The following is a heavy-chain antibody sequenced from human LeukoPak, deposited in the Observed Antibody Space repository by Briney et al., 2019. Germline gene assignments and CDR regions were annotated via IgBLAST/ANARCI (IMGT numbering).Heavy chain of an antibody. CDR1: GFTFSDYW. D-gene: IGHD1-26*01. J-gene: IGHJ4*02. V-gene: IGHV3-74*01. Sequence: GSLRLSCAASGFTFSDYWMHWVRQAPGKGLVWVSRIRRDGSETNYEDSVKGRFTNYRDNARNTLHLQMNSLRAEDTAIYYCARNFVGSDTSDFDSWGQGTLVTVSS. CDR2: IRRDGSET. CDR3: ARNFVGSDTSDFDS.